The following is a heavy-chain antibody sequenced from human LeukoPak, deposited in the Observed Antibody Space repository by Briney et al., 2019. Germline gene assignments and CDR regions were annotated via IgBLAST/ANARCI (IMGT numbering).Heavy chain of an antibody. CDR2: ISSDGSNK. Sequence: PGGSLRLSCAASTFTFSSYAMHWVRQAPGKGLEWVTVISSDGSNKYYADSVKGRFTISRDNSKNTLDLQMNSLRAEDTAVYYCARDGYDINDAFDIWGQGTMVTVSS. CDR3: ARDGYDINDAFDI. J-gene: IGHJ3*02. D-gene: IGHD3-9*01. CDR1: TFTFSSYA. V-gene: IGHV3-30*04.